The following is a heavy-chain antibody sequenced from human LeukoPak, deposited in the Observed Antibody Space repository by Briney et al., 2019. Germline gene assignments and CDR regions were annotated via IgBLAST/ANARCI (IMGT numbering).Heavy chain of an antibody. CDR1: GFTFSSYW. J-gene: IGHJ5*02. V-gene: IGHV3-7*01. CDR3: ARYNYAEGDWFDP. CDR2: IKQDGSDK. D-gene: IGHD1-20*01. Sequence: GGSLRLSCAAPGFTFSSYWMSWVRQAPGKGLEWMANIKQDGSDKYFVDSVKGRFTISRDNAKNSLFLQMNSLRAEDTAVYYFARYNYAEGDWFDPWGQGTLVTVSS.